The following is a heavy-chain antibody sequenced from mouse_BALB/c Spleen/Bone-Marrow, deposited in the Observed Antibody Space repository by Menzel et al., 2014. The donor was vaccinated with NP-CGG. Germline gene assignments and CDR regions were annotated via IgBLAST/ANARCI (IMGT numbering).Heavy chain of an antibody. CDR1: GYAFTTYS. CDR3: ARNANWLFTY. Sequence: VKLVESGAELVRPGTPVKVSCKASGYAFTTYSIEWVKQRPGQGLEWIGVINPGSGDTHYNEKFKDKATLTADKSSSTAYMQLSSLTSDDSAVYFCARNANWLFTYWGQGTLVTVSA. J-gene: IGHJ3*01. CDR2: INPGSGDT. V-gene: IGHV1-54*01. D-gene: IGHD4-1*01.